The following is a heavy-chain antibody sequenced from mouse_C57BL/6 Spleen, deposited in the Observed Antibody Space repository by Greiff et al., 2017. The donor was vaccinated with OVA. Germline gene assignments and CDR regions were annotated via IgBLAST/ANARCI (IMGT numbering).Heavy chain of an antibody. D-gene: IGHD2-12*01. J-gene: IGHJ2*01. Sequence: VQLQQSGPELVKPGASVKISCKASGYTFTDYYMNWVKQSHGKSLEWIGDINPNNCGTSYNQKFKGKATLTVDKSSSTAYMELRSLTSEDSAVYYCARDDVLRRDFDYWGQGTTLTVSS. CDR1: GYTFTDYY. CDR3: ARDDVLRRDFDY. CDR2: INPNNCGT. V-gene: IGHV1-26*01.